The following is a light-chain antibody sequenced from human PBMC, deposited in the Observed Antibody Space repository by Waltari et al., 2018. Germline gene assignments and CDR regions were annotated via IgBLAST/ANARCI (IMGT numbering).Light chain of an antibody. V-gene: IGLV2-14*03. CDR1: GNDVGGYNY. Sequence: QSALTQPASVSGSPGQSITISCSGTGNDVGGYNYVSWYQQHPGKVPKLVIYDFTKRPSGVSNRFSGSKSDNAASLTISGLQPEDEADYYCSSYASSATVIFGGGTKLTVL. CDR2: DFT. J-gene: IGLJ2*01. CDR3: SSYASSATVI.